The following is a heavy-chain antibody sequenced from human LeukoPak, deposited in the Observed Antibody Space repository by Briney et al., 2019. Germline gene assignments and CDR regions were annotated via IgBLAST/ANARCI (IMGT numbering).Heavy chain of an antibody. CDR1: GGSFTYYY. V-gene: IGHV4-34*01. CDR3: ASVNDFRLDY. D-gene: IGHD2/OR15-2a*01. CDR2: INHAGST. Sequence: ETLSLTCALYGGSFTYYYWSWIRQPPGKGLEWIGEINHAGSTSYNPSLKSRVTISVDTSKNQFSLKLSSVTAADTAVYNCASVNDFRLDYWGQGTLVTVSS. J-gene: IGHJ4*02.